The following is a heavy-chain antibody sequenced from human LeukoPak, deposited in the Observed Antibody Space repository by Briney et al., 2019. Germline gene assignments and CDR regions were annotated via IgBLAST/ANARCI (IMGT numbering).Heavy chain of an antibody. D-gene: IGHD3-9*01. Sequence: SETLSLTCTVSGGSISSGSYYWSWIRQPAGKGLEWIGRIYTSGSTNYNPSLKSRVTISVDTSKNQFSLKLSSVTAADTAVYCCAREVPQLGILTGRDWGQGTLVTVSS. CDR2: IYTSGST. CDR1: GGSISSGSYY. J-gene: IGHJ4*02. CDR3: AREVPQLGILTGRD. V-gene: IGHV4-61*02.